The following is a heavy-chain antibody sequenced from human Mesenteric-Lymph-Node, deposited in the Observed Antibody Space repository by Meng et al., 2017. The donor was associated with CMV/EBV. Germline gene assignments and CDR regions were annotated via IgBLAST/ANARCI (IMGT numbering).Heavy chain of an antibody. CDR2: IYSGGSNT. D-gene: IGHD2-2*01. Sequence: GGSLRLSCAASGFTFSSYAMSWVRQAPGKGLEWVSLIYSGGSNTYYADSVKGRFTISRDDSKNTLYLQMNSLRAEDTAVYYCARGLTGVPAAIPYWGQGTLVTVSS. CDR1: GFTFSSYA. CDR3: ARGLTGVPAAIPY. J-gene: IGHJ4*02. V-gene: IGHV3-23*03.